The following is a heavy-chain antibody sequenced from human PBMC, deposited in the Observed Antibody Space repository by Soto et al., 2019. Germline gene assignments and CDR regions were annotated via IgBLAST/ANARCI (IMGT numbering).Heavy chain of an antibody. CDR3: ARRPYCTNGVCFDYYYYMDV. D-gene: IGHD2-8*01. CDR2: INHSGST. Sequence: SETLSLTCAVYGGSFSGYYWSWIRQPPGKGLEWIGEINHSGSTNYNPSLKSRVTISVDTSKNQFSLKLSSVTAAHTAVYYCARRPYCTNGVCFDYYYYMDVWGKGTTVTVSS. CDR1: GGSFSGYY. V-gene: IGHV4-34*01. J-gene: IGHJ6*03.